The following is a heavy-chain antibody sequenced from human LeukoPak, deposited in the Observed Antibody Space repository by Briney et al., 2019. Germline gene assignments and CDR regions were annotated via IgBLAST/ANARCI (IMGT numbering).Heavy chain of an antibody. D-gene: IGHD2-15*01. CDR2: INPNSGGT. Sequence: ASVKVSCKASGYTFTGYYMHWVRQAPGQGLAWMGWINPNSGGTNYAQKFQGRVTMTRDTSISTAYMELSRLRSDDTAVYYCARVLHCSGGSCYWDLDYWGQGTLVTVSS. CDR3: ARVLHCSGGSCYWDLDY. V-gene: IGHV1-2*02. CDR1: GYTFTGYY. J-gene: IGHJ4*02.